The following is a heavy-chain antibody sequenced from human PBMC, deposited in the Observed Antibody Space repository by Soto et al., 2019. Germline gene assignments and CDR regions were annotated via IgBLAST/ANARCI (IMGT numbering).Heavy chain of an antibody. V-gene: IGHV1-69*12. CDR3: ARGSRYLRTDDAFDI. CDR1: GGTFSSYA. CDR2: IIPIFGTA. D-gene: IGHD3-9*01. Sequence: QVQLVQSGAEVKKPGSSVKVSCKASGGTFSSYAISWVRQAPGQGLEWMGGIIPIFGTANYAQKFQGRVTMXXDXPXXTADMQVSSLRSDDTAVDYCARGSRYLRTDDAFDIWGQGTMVTVSS. J-gene: IGHJ3*02.